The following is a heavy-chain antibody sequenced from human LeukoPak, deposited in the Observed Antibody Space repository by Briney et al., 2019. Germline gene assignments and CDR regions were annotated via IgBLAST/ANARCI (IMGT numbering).Heavy chain of an antibody. CDR2: INPNSGGT. D-gene: IGHD3-10*01. J-gene: IGHJ6*03. Sequence: ASVKVSCKASGYTFTGYYMHWVRQAPGQGLEWMGWINPNSGGTNCAQKFQGRVTMTRDTSISTAYMELSRLRSDDTAVYYCARDYYYGSGSYYRPDYYYYMDVWGKGTTVTVSS. CDR1: GYTFTGYY. CDR3: ARDYYYGSGSYYRPDYYYYMDV. V-gene: IGHV1-2*02.